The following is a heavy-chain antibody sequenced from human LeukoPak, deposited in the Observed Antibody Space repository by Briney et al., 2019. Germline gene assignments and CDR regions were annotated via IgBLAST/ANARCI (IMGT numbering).Heavy chain of an antibody. CDR2: INSDGSSA. D-gene: IGHD3-10*01. Sequence: GGSLRLSCAASGFTFSNYWMHWVRQAPGKGLVWVSRINSDGSSANYADSVKGRFTISGDNAKNTLYLQMNSLRAEDTAVYYCARESTSSLGSYSDYWGQGTLVTVSS. CDR3: ARESTSSLGSYSDY. CDR1: GFTFSNYW. V-gene: IGHV3-74*01. J-gene: IGHJ4*02.